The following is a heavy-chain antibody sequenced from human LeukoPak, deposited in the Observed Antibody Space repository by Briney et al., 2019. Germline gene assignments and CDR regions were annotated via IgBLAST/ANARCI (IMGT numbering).Heavy chain of an antibody. CDR2: ISAYNGNT. Sequence: ASVKVSCKASGYNFIGYGISWVRQAPGQGLEWMGWISAYNGNTNYAQKLQGRVTMTTDTSTSTASMELRSLRSDDTAMYYCARDGGSGYYPPDYWGQGTLVTVSS. D-gene: IGHD3-3*01. CDR3: ARDGGSGYYPPDY. J-gene: IGHJ4*02. V-gene: IGHV1-18*01. CDR1: GYNFIGYG.